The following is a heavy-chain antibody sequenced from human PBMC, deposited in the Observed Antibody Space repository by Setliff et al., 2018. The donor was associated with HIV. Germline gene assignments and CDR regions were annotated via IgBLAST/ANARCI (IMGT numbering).Heavy chain of an antibody. Sequence: GGSLRLSCAASGFTFSSYAMHWVRQAPGKGLEWVAVMSYDGNNKYYADSVKGRFTISRDNSKNTLYLQMNSLRAEDTAVYYCARVNEKYYYDSSGYCPAPRDYYYYYMDVWGKGTTVTVSS. CDR1: GFTFSSYA. J-gene: IGHJ6*03. CDR3: ARVNEKYYYDSSGYCPAPRDYYYYYMDV. D-gene: IGHD3-22*01. V-gene: IGHV3-30*07. CDR2: MSYDGNNK.